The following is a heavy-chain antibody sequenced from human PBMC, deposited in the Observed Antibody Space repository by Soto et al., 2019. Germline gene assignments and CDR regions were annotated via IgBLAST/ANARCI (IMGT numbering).Heavy chain of an antibody. CDR2: ISGYNGDT. V-gene: IGHV1-18*04. J-gene: IGHJ1*01. CDR3: ARDVESSTSLCEN. CDR1: GYTFTNHG. D-gene: IGHD1-1*01. Sequence: QVQMKQPGGEVKKPGASVKVSCKTSGYTFTNHGFNWVRQAPGQGLEWLGYISGYNGDTDYDHKFQGRFTISLDKTPNTVVMELMTLKSVDSAIYYCARDVESSTSLCENWGQGTPVILSS.